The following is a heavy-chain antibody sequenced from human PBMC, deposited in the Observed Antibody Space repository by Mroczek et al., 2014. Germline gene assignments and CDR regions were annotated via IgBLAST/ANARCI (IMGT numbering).Heavy chain of an antibody. CDR3: AKERYVVATRDPYYGMDV. J-gene: IGHJ6*02. D-gene: IGHD2-21*02. CDR2: ISGSGGST. CDR1: GFTFSSYA. V-gene: IGHV3-23*04. Sequence: VQLVQSEGGLVQPGGSLRLSCAASGFTFSSYAMSWVRQAPGKGLEWVSAISGSGGSTYYADSVKGRFTISRDNSKNTLYLQMNSLRAEDTAVYYCAKERYVVATRDPYYGMDVWGQGTTVTVSS.